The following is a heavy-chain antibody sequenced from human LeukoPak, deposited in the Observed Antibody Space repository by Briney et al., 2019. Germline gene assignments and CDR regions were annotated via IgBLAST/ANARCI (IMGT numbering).Heavy chain of an antibody. J-gene: IGHJ4*02. V-gene: IGHV3-30-3*01. CDR3: ARGRDSSGYYLDY. Sequence: PGGSLRLSCAASGFTFSSYAMHWVRQAPGKGLEWVAVISYDGSNKYYADSVKGRFTISRDNSKNTLYLQMNSLRAEDTAVCYCARGRDSSGYYLDYWGQGTLVTVSS. D-gene: IGHD3-22*01. CDR2: ISYDGSNK. CDR1: GFTFSSYA.